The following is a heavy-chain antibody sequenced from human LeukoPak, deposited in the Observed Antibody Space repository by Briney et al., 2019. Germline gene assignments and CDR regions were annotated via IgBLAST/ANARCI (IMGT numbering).Heavy chain of an antibody. V-gene: IGHV1-2*02. Sequence: GASVKVSCKASGYTFTGYYMHWVRQAPGRGLEWMGWINPNSGGTNYAQKFQGRVTMTRDTSISTAYMELSRLRSDDTAVYYCARGRRITIFGVVIRALAFGDWGQGTLVTVSS. J-gene: IGHJ4*02. CDR1: GYTFTGYY. CDR2: INPNSGGT. CDR3: ARGRRITIFGVVIRALAFGD. D-gene: IGHD3-3*01.